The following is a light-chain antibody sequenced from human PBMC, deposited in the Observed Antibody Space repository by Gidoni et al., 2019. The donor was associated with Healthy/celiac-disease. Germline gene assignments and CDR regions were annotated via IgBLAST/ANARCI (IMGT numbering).Light chain of an antibody. Sequence: AIRITQSPSSLSASTGDRVTITCRASQGISSYLAWYQQKPGKAPKLLIYAASTLQSGVPSWSGGSGSGTDFPLTISCLQSEDFATYYCQRYYSYPYTFGQGTKLEIK. CDR3: QRYYSYPYT. J-gene: IGKJ2*01. V-gene: IGKV1-8*01. CDR1: QGISSY. CDR2: AAS.